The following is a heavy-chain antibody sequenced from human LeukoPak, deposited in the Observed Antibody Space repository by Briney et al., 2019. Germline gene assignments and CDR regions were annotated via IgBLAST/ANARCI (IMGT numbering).Heavy chain of an antibody. CDR1: GFTFSSYD. Sequence: GGSLRLSCAASGFTFSSYDMHWVRQPTGKGLEWVSVIGSGGDIYYTDSVKGRFTISRENAKNSFYLQMNNLRAGDTAVYYCARGGLRGVPQNWFDPWGQGTLVTVSS. J-gene: IGHJ5*02. CDR2: IGSGGDI. CDR3: ARGGLRGVPQNWFDP. D-gene: IGHD3-10*01. V-gene: IGHV3-13*01.